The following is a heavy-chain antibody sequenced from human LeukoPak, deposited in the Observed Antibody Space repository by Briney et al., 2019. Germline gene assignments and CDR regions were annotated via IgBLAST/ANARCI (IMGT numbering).Heavy chain of an antibody. J-gene: IGHJ4*02. CDR3: ARDLPRVTQLLYSY. Sequence: GSVSVSCMESGYTFTSYGISWVRQAPGQGGERRGWISAYNGNTNYAQKLQGRVTMTTDTSTSTAYIDLRSLRSDDTAVYYCARDLPRVTQLLYSYWGQGTLVTVSS. CDR1: GYTFTSYG. D-gene: IGHD4-23*01. CDR2: ISAYNGNT. V-gene: IGHV1-18*01.